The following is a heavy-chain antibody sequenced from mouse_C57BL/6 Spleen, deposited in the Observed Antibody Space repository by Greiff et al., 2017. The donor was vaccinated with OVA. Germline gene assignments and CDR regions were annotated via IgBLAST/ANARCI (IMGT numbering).Heavy chain of an antibody. J-gene: IGHJ4*01. Sequence: QVQLKESGPELVKPGASVKISCKASGYAFSSSWMNWVKQRPGKGLEWIGRIYPGDGDTNYNGKFKGKATLTADKSSSTAYMQLSSLTSEDSAVYFCARDDGYLYYAMDYWGQGTSVTVSS. CDR2: IYPGDGDT. CDR3: ARDDGYLYYAMDY. CDR1: GYAFSSSW. D-gene: IGHD2-3*01. V-gene: IGHV1-82*01.